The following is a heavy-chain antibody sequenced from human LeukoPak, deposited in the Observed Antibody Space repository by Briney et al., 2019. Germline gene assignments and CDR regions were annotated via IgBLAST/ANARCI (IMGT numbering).Heavy chain of an antibody. CDR1: GGSFNGYY. V-gene: IGHV4-34*01. CDR3: ARGQVRLSN. J-gene: IGHJ4*02. CDR2: INHSGGT. D-gene: IGHD4/OR15-4a*01. Sequence: SETLSLTCAVYGGSFNGYYWTWIRQPPGKGLEWIGEINHSGGTDYNPSLKSRVTISVDTSKNQFSLKLNSVTAADTAVYYCARGQVRLSNWGQGSLVIVLS.